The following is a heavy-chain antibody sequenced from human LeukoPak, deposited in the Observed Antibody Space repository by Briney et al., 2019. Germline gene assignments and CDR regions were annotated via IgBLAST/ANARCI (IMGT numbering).Heavy chain of an antibody. J-gene: IGHJ6*02. CDR2: IYYSGST. V-gene: IGHV4-31*03. Sequence: SQTLSLTCTVSGGSISSGGYYWSWVRQHPGKGLEWIGYIYYSGSTYYNPSLKSRVTISVDTSKNQFSLKLSSVTAADTAVYYCARTHCSSTSCYYYYGMDVWGQGTTVTVSS. D-gene: IGHD2-2*01. CDR1: GGSISSGGYY. CDR3: ARTHCSSTSCYYYYGMDV.